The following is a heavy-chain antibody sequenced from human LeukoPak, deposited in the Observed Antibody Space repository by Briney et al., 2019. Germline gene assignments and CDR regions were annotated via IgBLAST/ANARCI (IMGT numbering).Heavy chain of an antibody. CDR2: IYHSGST. J-gene: IGHJ4*02. D-gene: IGHD1-1*01. V-gene: IGHV4-38-2*02. Sequence: SETLSLTCTVSGYSISSGYYWGWIRQPPGKGLEWIGSIYHSGSTYYNPSLKSRVTISVDTSKNQFSLKLRSVTAADSAVYYCAEVERRNYWGQGALVTVSS. CDR3: AEVERRNY. CDR1: GYSISSGYY.